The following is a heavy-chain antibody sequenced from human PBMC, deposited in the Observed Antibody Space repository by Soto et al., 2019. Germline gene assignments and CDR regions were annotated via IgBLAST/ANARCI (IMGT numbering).Heavy chain of an antibody. J-gene: IGHJ6*02. CDR3: ARKIVCSGGSCYSGGMDV. CDR1: GGSISSSRYY. Sequence: XETLSLPCTVSGGSISSSRYYWGWIRQPPGKGLEWIGSIYYSGSTYYNPSLKSRVTISVDTSKNQFSLKLSSVTAADTAVYYCARKIVCSGGSCYSGGMDVWGQGTTVTVSS. CDR2: IYYSGST. V-gene: IGHV4-39*01. D-gene: IGHD2-15*01.